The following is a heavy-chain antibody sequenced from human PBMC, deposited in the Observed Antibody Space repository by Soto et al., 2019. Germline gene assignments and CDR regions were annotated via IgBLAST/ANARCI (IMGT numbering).Heavy chain of an antibody. CDR3: ARRPGYSSSWYWFDP. CDR2: IYPGDSDT. CDR1: GYSFTSYW. D-gene: IGHD6-13*01. V-gene: IGHV5-51*01. J-gene: IGHJ5*02. Sequence: GESLKISCKGSGYSFTSYWIGWVRQMPGKGLEWIGIIYPGDSDTRYSPSFQGQVTISAAKSISTAYLQWSSLKASDTAMYYCARRPGYSSSWYWFDPWGQGTLVTVSS.